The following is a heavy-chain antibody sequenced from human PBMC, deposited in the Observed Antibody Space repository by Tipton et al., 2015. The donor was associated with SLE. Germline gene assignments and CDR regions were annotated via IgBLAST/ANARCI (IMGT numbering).Heavy chain of an antibody. J-gene: IGHJ5*02. Sequence: TLSLTCAVSGYSITSGDYWGWIRQPPGKGLEWVGSLHHRGSTYYNPSLKSRVTISTDTSKNEIYLKLTSVTATDTAVYFCARDPYDSTWRNGWFDPWGQGTLVTVSS. D-gene: IGHD6-13*01. CDR3: ARDPYDSTWRNGWFDP. V-gene: IGHV4-38-2*02. CDR2: LHHRGST. CDR1: GYSITSGDY.